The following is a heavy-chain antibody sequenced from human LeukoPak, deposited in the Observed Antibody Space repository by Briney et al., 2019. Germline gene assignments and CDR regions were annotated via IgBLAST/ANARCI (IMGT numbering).Heavy chain of an antibody. D-gene: IGHD6-19*01. CDR2: IYPGDSDI. J-gene: IGHJ4*02. CDR3: ARGTTVTGLDYFDS. V-gene: IGHV5-51*01. Sequence: GESLKISCKGSGYSFTSYWIGWVRQMPGKGLEWMGIIYPGDSDIRYSPSYRGQVTISADKSVNTAYLQWSSVRASDAAMYYCARGTTVTGLDYFDSWGQGTLVTVSS. CDR1: GYSFTSYW.